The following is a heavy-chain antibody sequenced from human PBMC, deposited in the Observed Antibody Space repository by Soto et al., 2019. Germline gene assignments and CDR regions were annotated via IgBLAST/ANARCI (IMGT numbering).Heavy chain of an antibody. J-gene: IGHJ6*02. Sequence: QVQLVQSGAEVKKPGSSVKVSCKASGGTFSSYAISWVRQAPGQGLEWMGGIIPIFGTATYAQKFQGRVTSTADKSTSTAYMELSSLRSEDTAVYYCARDRGHYYYYGMDVWGQGTTVTVSS. CDR2: IIPIFGTA. CDR3: ARDRGHYYYYGMDV. CDR1: GGTFSSYA. V-gene: IGHV1-69*06. D-gene: IGHD3-10*01.